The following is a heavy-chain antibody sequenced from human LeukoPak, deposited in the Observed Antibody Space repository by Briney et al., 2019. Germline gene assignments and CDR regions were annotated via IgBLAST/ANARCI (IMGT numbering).Heavy chain of an antibody. CDR2: IYYSGST. CDR1: GGSISSGGYY. J-gene: IGHJ6*02. CDR3: ARDQTLYGMDV. V-gene: IGHV4-31*03. Sequence: RASETLSLTCTVSGGSISSGGYYWSWIRQHPGKGLEWIGYIYYSGSTYYNPSLKSRVTISVDTSKNQFSLKLSSVTAADTAVYYCARDQTLYGMDVWGQGTTVTVPS.